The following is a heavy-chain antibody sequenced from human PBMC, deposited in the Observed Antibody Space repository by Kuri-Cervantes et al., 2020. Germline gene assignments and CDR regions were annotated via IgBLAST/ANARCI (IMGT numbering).Heavy chain of an antibody. D-gene: IGHD3-22*01. Sequence: GESLKISCAASGFTFSSYAMHWVRQAPGKGLEWVAVISYDGSNKYYADSVKGRFTTSRDNSKNTLFLQMNSLRAEDTAVYYCARHTGSGYYPPNRFDPWGRGTLVTVSS. J-gene: IGHJ5*02. CDR3: ARHTGSGYYPPNRFDP. V-gene: IGHV3-30-3*01. CDR2: ISYDGSNK. CDR1: GFTFSSYA.